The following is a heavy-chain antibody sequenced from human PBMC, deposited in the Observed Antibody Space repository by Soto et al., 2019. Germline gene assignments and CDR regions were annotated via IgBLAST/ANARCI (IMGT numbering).Heavy chain of an antibody. V-gene: IGHV4-59*01. CDR1: GGSISSYY. J-gene: IGHJ4*02. Sequence: KPSETLSLTCTVSGGSISSYYWSWIRQPPGKGLEWIGYIYYSGSTNYNPSLKSRVTISVDTSKNQFSLKLSSVTAADTAVYYCARWAGGSYGFDYWGQGTLVTVSS. CDR3: ARWAGGSYGFDY. D-gene: IGHD1-26*01. CDR2: IYYSGST.